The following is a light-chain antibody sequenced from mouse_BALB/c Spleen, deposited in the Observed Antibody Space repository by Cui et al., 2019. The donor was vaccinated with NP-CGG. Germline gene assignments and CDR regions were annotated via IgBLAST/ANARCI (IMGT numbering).Light chain of an antibody. Sequence: VVLAQCSHLTTSPGETVTLTCRSSTGAVTSTNYANWVQEKPDHLFTGLIGGTNNRTPGVPARFSGSLIGDKAALTITGAQTEDEAIYFCALWYNNHWVFGGGTKLTVL. CDR1: TGAVTSTNY. V-gene: IGLV1*01. CDR2: GTN. CDR3: ALWYNNHWV. J-gene: IGLJ1*01.